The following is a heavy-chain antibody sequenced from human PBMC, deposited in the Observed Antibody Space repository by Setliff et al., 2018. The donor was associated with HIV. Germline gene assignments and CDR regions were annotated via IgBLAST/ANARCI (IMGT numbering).Heavy chain of an antibody. CDR2: IYHSGST. V-gene: IGHV4-39*01. CDR3: ASFGRNIVVVPAAVEYFQH. CDR1: GGSISSSGYY. J-gene: IGHJ1*01. Sequence: SETLSLTCTVSGGSISSSGYYWGWIRQPPGKGLEWIGSIYHSGSTYYNPSLRGRLTISVDTSKNQFSLNLSSVTAADTAVYYCASFGRNIVVVPAAVEYFQHWGQGTLVTVS. D-gene: IGHD2-2*01.